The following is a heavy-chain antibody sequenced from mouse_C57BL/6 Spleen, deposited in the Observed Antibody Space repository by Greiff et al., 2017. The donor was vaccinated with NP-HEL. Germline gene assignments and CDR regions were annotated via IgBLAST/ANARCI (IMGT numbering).Heavy chain of an antibody. D-gene: IGHD2-2*01. Sequence: VHVKQSGPELVKPGASVKISCKASGYSFTDYNMNWVKQSNGKSLEWIGVINPNYGTTSYNQKFKGKATLTVDQSSSTAYMQLNSLTSEDSAVYYCGTNGYPYYYAMDYWGQGTSVTVSS. J-gene: IGHJ4*01. CDR1: GYSFTDYN. CDR3: GTNGYPYYYAMDY. CDR2: INPNYGTT. V-gene: IGHV1-39*01.